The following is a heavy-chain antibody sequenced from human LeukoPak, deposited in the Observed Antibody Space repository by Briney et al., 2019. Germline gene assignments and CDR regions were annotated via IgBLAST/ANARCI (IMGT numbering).Heavy chain of an antibody. Sequence: ASVKVSCKASGYSFTTFAMNWVRQAPGQGLEWMGWIITNTGNPTYAQDFTGRFVFSLDTSVTTTFLEISSLKAEDTAVYYCARGARKGDDYGGFFDYWGQGTLVTVSS. J-gene: IGHJ4*02. CDR1: GYSFTTFA. V-gene: IGHV7-4-1*02. D-gene: IGHD4-23*01. CDR3: ARGARKGDDYGGFFDY. CDR2: IITNTGNP.